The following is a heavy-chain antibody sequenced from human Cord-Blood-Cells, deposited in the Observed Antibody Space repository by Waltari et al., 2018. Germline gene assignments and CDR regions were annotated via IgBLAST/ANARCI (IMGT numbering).Heavy chain of an antibody. D-gene: IGHD3-3*01. V-gene: IGHV6-1*01. Sequence: QVQLQQSGPGLVKPSQPLPLTCALPGDRVSSNSPAWNCIRRSPSRGLEWLGRTYYRSKWYNDYAVSVKSRITINPDTSKNQFSLQLNSVTPEDTAVYYCARVGFWSGSQGWFDPWGQGTLVTVSS. J-gene: IGHJ5*02. CDR3: ARVGFWSGSQGWFDP. CDR1: GDRVSSNSPA. CDR2: TYYRSKWYN.